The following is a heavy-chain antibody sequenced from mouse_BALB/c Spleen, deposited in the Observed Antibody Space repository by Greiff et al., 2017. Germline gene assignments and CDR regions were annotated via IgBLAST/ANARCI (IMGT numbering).Heavy chain of an antibody. D-gene: IGHD2-3*01. J-gene: IGHJ4*01. CDR2: ISSGGSYT. V-gene: IGHV5-9-4*01. Sequence: EVHLVESGGGLVKPGGSLKLSCAASGFTFSSYAMSWVRQSPEKRLEWVAEISSGGSYTYYPDTVTGRFTISRDNAKNTLYLEMSSLRSEDTAMYYCARGYDYAMDYWGQGTSVTVSS. CDR1: GFTFSSYA. CDR3: ARGYDYAMDY.